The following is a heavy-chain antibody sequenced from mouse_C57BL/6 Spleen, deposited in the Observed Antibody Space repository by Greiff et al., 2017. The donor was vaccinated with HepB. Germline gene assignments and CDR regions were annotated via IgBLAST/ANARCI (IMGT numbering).Heavy chain of an antibody. D-gene: IGHD1-1*01. Sequence: VQLQQSGAELVRPGTSVKMSCKASGYTFTNYWIGWAKQRPGHGLEWIGDIYPGGGYTNYNEKFKGKATLTADKSSSTAYMQFSSLTSEDSAIYYCARSTVVATRYFDVWGTETTVTVSS. V-gene: IGHV1-63*01. CDR1: GYTFTNYW. CDR2: IYPGGGYT. CDR3: ARSTVVATRYFDV. J-gene: IGHJ1*03.